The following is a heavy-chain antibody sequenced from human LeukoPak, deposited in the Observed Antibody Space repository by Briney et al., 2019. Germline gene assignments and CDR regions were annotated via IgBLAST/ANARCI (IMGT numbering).Heavy chain of an antibody. CDR1: GGTFTSYA. CDR2: IIPIFGTA. Sequence: SVRVSCTASGGTFTSYAISWGRQAPGQGLEWMGGIIPIFGTANYAQKFQGRVTITTDESTSTAYMELSSLRSEDTAVYYCAPRNGNYDSSGYYYLNWFDPWGQGTLVTVSS. V-gene: IGHV1-69*05. D-gene: IGHD3-22*01. CDR3: APRNGNYDSSGYYYLNWFDP. J-gene: IGHJ5*02.